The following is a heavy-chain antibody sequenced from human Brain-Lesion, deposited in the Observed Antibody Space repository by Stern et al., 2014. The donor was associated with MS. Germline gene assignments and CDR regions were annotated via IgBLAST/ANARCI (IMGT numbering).Heavy chain of an antibody. CDR3: ARGERWFDS. CDR1: GFTFSNYW. J-gene: IGHJ5*01. V-gene: IGHV3-74*01. CDR2: VNNDGRRT. Sequence: EVQLVESGGGLVQPGGSLRLSCAASGFTFSNYWMHWVRQAPGKGLVWVSRVNNDGRRTSYAGSVKGRFTMARDNAKNTLYLQMNSLRVEDTAIYYCARGERWFDSWGQGTLVTVSS.